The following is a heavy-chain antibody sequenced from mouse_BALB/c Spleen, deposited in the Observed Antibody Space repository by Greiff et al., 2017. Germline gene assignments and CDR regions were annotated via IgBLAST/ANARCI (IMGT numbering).Heavy chain of an antibody. CDR3: AGLRRGDYYAMDY. D-gene: IGHD2-2*01. CDR2: IDPFNGGT. V-gene: IGHV1S135*01. Sequence: VQLQQSGPELMKPGASVKISCKASGYSFTSYYMHWVKQSHGKSLEWIGYIDPFNGGTSYNQKFKGKATLTVDKSSSTAYMHLSSLTSEDAAVYYCAGLRRGDYYAMDYWGQGTSVTVSS. J-gene: IGHJ4*01. CDR1: GYSFTSYY.